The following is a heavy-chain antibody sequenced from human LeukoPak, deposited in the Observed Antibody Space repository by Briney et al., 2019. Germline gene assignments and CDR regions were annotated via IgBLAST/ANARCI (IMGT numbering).Heavy chain of an antibody. V-gene: IGHV4-30-2*01. CDR2: IYYSGST. D-gene: IGHD4-11*01. CDR3: ARNSNPLYYGMDV. Sequence: PSETLSLTCAVSGGSISSGGYSWSWIRQPPGKGLEWIGYIYYSGSTYYNPSLKSRVTISVDRSKNQFSLKLSSVTAADTAVYYCARNSNPLYYGMDVWGQGTTVTVSS. J-gene: IGHJ6*02. CDR1: GGSISSGGYS.